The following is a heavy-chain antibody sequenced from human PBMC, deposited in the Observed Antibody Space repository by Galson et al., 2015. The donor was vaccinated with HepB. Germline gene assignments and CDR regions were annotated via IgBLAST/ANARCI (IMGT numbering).Heavy chain of an antibody. Sequence: SLRLSCAASGFTFGNYAMSWVRLAPGKGLEWVSSISGSGTTIKYADSVKGRLTISRDNSKNTLYLQMNSLRVEDTAVYYCAKWGYDSSGYCPHFDYWGQGTPVTVSS. D-gene: IGHD3-22*01. CDR1: GFTFGNYA. CDR3: AKWGYDSSGYCPHFDY. J-gene: IGHJ4*02. V-gene: IGHV3-23*01. CDR2: ISGSGTTI.